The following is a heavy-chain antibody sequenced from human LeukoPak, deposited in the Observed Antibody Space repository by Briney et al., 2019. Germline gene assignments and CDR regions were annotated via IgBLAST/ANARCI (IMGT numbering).Heavy chain of an antibody. D-gene: IGHD4-17*01. CDR1: GLTLSSYW. V-gene: IGHV3-7*01. Sequence: GGSLRPSCAASGLTLSSYWMSWVRQAPGKGLEWVASIKQDGTETYYVDSVKGRFPISRDNSKNTLYLQMNSLKPEDTAMYYCAKSDYAEGGIEYWGQGTLVTVSS. CDR2: IKQDGTET. CDR3: AKSDYAEGGIEY. J-gene: IGHJ4*02.